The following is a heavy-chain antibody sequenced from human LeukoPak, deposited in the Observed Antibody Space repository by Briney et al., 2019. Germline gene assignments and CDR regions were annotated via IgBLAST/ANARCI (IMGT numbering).Heavy chain of an antibody. J-gene: IGHJ4*02. Sequence: GASVKVSCKASGYTFTSYDINWVRQATGQGLEWMGWMNPNSGNTGYAQKFQGRVTITRNTSISTAYMELSSLRSEDTAVYYCARSHRSSIAAPPGYWGQGTLVTVSS. D-gene: IGHD6-6*01. V-gene: IGHV1-8*03. CDR2: MNPNSGNT. CDR3: ARSHRSSIAAPPGY. CDR1: GYTFTSYD.